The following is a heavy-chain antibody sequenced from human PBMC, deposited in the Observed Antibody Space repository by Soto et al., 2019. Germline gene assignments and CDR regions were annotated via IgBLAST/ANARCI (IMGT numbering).Heavy chain of an antibody. J-gene: IGHJ5*02. CDR1: GGSISSGGYS. Sequence: SETLSLTCAVSGGSISSGGYSWSWIRQPPGKGLEWIGYIYHSGSTYYNPSLKSRVTISVDRSKNQFSLKLSSVTAADTAVYYCASYGSGRYPRFDPWGQGTLVTVSS. CDR2: IYHSGST. V-gene: IGHV4-30-2*01. CDR3: ASYGSGRYPRFDP. D-gene: IGHD3-10*01.